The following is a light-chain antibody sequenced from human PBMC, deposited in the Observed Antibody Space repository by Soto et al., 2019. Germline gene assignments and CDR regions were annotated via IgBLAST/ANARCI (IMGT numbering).Light chain of an antibody. CDR2: KSS. CDR3: QQYNSYSPWT. V-gene: IGKV1-5*03. CDR1: QSIRSR. Sequence: DIQMTQSPSTLSASVGDRVTITCRASQSIRSRLAWYQQKPGKAPKLLIYKSSSLESGVPSRFSGSGSGTEFTLTISSLQPDDFATYYCQQYNSYSPWTFGQGTKVEIK. J-gene: IGKJ1*01.